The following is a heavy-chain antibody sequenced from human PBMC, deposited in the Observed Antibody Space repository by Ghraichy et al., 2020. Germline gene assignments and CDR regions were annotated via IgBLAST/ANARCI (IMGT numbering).Heavy chain of an antibody. J-gene: IGHJ4*02. Sequence: SETLSLTCTVAGGSISSRNYYWGWIRQPPGEGLEWIGSIYYSGSTYYTPSLKSRVTISVDTSKNPFSLRLNSVTAADTALYYCARQRIHHDYGDYWGQGTLVTVSS. CDR3: ARQRIHHDYGDY. CDR2: IYYSGST. CDR1: GGSISSRNYY. D-gene: IGHD4-17*01. V-gene: IGHV4-39*01.